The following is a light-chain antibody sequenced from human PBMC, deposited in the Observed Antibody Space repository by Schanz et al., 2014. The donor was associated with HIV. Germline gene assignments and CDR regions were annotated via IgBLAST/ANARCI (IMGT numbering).Light chain of an antibody. CDR3: QQANTCPPWA. CDR2: KAS. CDR1: QSISTW. Sequence: DIQMTQSPSTVSAFVGDRVTITCRASQSISTWLAWYQQKPGEAPKLLISKASSVESGVPSRFSGTGSGTDFTLTISSLQPEDFATYYCQQANTCPPWAFGRGPKV. J-gene: IGKJ1*01. V-gene: IGKV1-5*03.